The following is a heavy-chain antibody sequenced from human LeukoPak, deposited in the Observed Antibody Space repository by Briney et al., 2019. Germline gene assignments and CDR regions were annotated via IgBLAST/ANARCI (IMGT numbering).Heavy chain of an antibody. CDR3: TRGSIAYYYMNV. V-gene: IGHV4-59*01. Sequence: SETLSLTCTVSGGSISSYYWSWIRQPPGKGLEWIGNIYYSGSTNYNPSLKSRVTISVDTSKNQFSLKLSSVTAADTAVYYCTRGSIAYYYMNVWGKGTTVTISS. CDR2: IYYSGST. D-gene: IGHD3-22*01. J-gene: IGHJ6*03. CDR1: GGSISSYY.